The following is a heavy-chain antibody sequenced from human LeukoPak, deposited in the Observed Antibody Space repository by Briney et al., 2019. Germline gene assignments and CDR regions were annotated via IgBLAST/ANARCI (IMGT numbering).Heavy chain of an antibody. CDR3: AKAPVKYVSGSFFDY. CDR1: GFTFRSYS. CDR2: ISSGSSTI. Sequence: GGSLRLSCETSGFTFRSYSMNWVRQAPGKGLEWISYISSGSSTIYYADSVKGRFTISRDNAKNSLYLQMNSLRAEDTAVYYCAKAPVKYVSGSFFDYWGQGTLVTISS. J-gene: IGHJ4*02. D-gene: IGHD3-10*01. V-gene: IGHV3-48*01.